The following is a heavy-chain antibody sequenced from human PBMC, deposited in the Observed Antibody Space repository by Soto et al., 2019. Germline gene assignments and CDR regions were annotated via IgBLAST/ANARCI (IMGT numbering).Heavy chain of an antibody. J-gene: IGHJ5*02. V-gene: IGHV1-3*01. CDR3: ARGTDFDSSGYSPGGFDP. D-gene: IGHD3-22*01. CDR1: GYTFISYT. Sequence: ASVKVSCKASGYTFISYTMHWVRLAPGQRLEWMGWINDGHNKTKYSQKFQGRVTITGDTSASTAYMELSGLRSEDTAVYYCARGTDFDSSGYSPGGFDPWGQGTLVTVSS. CDR2: INDGHNKT.